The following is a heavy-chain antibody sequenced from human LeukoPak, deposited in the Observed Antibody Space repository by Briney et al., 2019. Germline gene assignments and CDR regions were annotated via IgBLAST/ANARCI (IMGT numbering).Heavy chain of an antibody. J-gene: IGHJ4*02. D-gene: IGHD4-23*01. CDR2: INPNSGDT. Sequence: GASVKVSCKASGYTFTAYYMHWVRQAPGQGLEWMGRINPNSGDTNYAQKFQGRVTMTRDTSISTAYMELSRLRSDDTAVYYRARAVDYGGTLDYWGQGTLVTVSS. CDR3: ARAVDYGGTLDY. CDR1: GYTFTAYY. V-gene: IGHV1-2*06.